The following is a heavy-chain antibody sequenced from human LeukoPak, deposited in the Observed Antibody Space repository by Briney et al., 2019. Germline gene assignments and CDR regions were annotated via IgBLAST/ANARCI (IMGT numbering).Heavy chain of an antibody. D-gene: IGHD3-3*01. J-gene: IGHJ4*02. CDR2: ISAYNGNT. V-gene: IGHV1-18*01. CDR1: GYTFTSYG. Sequence: ASVKVSCKASGYTFTSYGISWVRQAPGQGLEWMGWISAYNGNTNYAQKLQGRVTMTTDTSTSTAYMELRSLRSDDTAVYYCARDTKYDFWSGYPRGDYFDYWGQGTLVTVSS. CDR3: ARDTKYDFWSGYPRGDYFDY.